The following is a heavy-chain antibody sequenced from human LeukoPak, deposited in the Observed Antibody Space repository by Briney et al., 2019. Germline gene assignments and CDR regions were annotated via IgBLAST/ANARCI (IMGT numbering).Heavy chain of an antibody. J-gene: IGHJ5*02. D-gene: IGHD3-22*01. CDR2: IYCSGST. CDR3: AILPYYYDSSGSNWFDP. V-gene: IGHV4-39*07. CDR1: GGSISSSSYY. Sequence: SETLSLTCTVSGGSISSSSYYWGWIRQPPGKGLEWIGSIYCSGSTYYNPSLKSRVTISVDTSKNQFSLKLSSVTAADTAVYYCAILPYYYDSSGSNWFDPWGQGTLVTVSS.